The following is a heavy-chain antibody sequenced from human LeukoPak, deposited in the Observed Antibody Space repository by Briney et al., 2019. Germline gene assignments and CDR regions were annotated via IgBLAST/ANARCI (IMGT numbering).Heavy chain of an antibody. CDR2: MSPNSGNT. CDR3: ARRKAGRSYSPFDY. CDR1: GYTFTSYD. D-gene: IGHD1-26*01. V-gene: IGHV1-8*01. Sequence: GASVKVSCKASGYTFTSYDINWVRQATGQGLEWMGWMSPNSGNTGYAQKFQGRVTMTRNTSISTAYMELSSLRSEDTAVYYCARRKAGRSYSPFDYWGQGTLVTVSS. J-gene: IGHJ4*02.